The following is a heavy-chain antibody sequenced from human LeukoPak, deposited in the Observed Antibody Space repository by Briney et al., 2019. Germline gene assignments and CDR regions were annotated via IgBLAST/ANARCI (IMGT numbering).Heavy chain of an antibody. V-gene: IGHV1-18*01. CDR3: ARDRGELRVWFDP. CDR2: ISGYNDNA. CDR1: GYFFSTYG. D-gene: IGHD1-1*01. J-gene: IGHJ5*02. Sequence: ASVKISCKTSGYFFSTYGISWVRQAPGQGLEWMGWISGYNDNALYAPKFHGRVTMTADTSTSTASIELRSLRSDDTAVYYCARDRGELRVWFDPWGQGTLVTVSS.